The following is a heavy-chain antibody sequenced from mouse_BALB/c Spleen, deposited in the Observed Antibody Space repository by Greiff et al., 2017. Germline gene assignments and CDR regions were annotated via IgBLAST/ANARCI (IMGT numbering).Heavy chain of an antibody. V-gene: IGHV5-17*02. Sequence: EVQRVESGGGLVQPGGSRKISCAASGFTFSSFGMHWVRQAPGKGLEWVAYISSGSSTIYYADTVKGRFTISRDNPKNTLFLQMSSLRSEDTAMYYCARSYYDWFAYWGQGTLVTVSA. CDR3: ARSYYDWFAY. CDR2: ISSGSSTI. CDR1: GFTFSSFG. D-gene: IGHD2-4*01. J-gene: IGHJ3*01.